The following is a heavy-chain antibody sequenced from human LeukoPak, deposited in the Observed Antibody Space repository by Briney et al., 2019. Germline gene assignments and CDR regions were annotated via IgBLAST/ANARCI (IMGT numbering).Heavy chain of an antibody. D-gene: IGHD4-17*01. V-gene: IGHV3-74*01. CDR2: INSDGSST. J-gene: IGHJ4*02. CDR3: AGGKATVKDY. Sequence: PGGSLRLSCAASGFTFSSYWMHSVRHAPGKGLVWVSRINSDGSSTIYADSVKGRFTISRDNAKNTLYLQMNSLRAEDTAVYYCAGGKATVKDYWVQGTLVSVSS. CDR1: GFTFSSYW.